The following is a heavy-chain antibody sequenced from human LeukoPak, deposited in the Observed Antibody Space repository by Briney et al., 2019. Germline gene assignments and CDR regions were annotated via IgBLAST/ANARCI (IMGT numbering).Heavy chain of an antibody. D-gene: IGHD3-22*01. CDR1: GFTFGDYA. CDR3: TREAPGGDYYDSSGYGTSY. Sequence: GGSLRLSCTASGFTFGDYAMSCVRQAPGKGLEWVGFIRSKPYGGTTEYAASVRGRFTISRDESKIIAYLQMTSLKTEDTAVYYCTREAPGGDYYDSSGYGTSYWGQGTLVTVSS. V-gene: IGHV3-49*04. J-gene: IGHJ4*02. CDR2: IRSKPYGGTT.